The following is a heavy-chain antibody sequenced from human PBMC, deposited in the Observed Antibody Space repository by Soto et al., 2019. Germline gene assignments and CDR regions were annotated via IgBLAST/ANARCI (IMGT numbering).Heavy chain of an antibody. Sequence: ASVKVSCKASGYTFTSYDINWVRQATGQGLEWMGWINPNRGNTGYAQKFQDRVTMTRNTSISTAYMELSSLRSEDTAVYDSARAVTIADYYYYGMDVWGQGTTVNVSS. D-gene: IGHD4-4*01. CDR3: ARAVTIADYYYYGMDV. CDR1: GYTFTSYD. CDR2: INPNRGNT. V-gene: IGHV1-8*01. J-gene: IGHJ6*01.